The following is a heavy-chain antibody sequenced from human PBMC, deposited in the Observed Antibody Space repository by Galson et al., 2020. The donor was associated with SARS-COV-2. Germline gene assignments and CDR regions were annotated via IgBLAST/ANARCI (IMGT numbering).Heavy chain of an antibody. V-gene: IGHV1-8*01. J-gene: IGHJ5*02. CDR3: ARSYDDFATWFDP. CDR1: AYTFTNYE. CDR2: MNPNSGNT. D-gene: IGHD4-17*01. Sequence: ASVQVSCKASAYTFTNYEINWVRQAPGQGLEWMGWMNPNSGNTGYAQKFQGRVTMTRTTPISTAYMELNSLTSEDTAVYYCARSYDDFATWFDPWGQGTLVTVSS.